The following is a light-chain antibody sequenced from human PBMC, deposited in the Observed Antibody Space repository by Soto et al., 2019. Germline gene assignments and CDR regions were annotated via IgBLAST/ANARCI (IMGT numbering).Light chain of an antibody. V-gene: IGKV3-20*01. CDR1: QSVSSSY. CDR3: QQYGSSPWT. J-gene: IGKJ1*01. Sequence: EIELTQSPGTLSLSPGERATLSCRASQSVSSSYLACYQQKPGQAPRLLIYAASSRATGIPDRFSGSGSGTDFTLTISRLEPEDFAVYYCQQYGSSPWTFGQGTKVEIK. CDR2: AAS.